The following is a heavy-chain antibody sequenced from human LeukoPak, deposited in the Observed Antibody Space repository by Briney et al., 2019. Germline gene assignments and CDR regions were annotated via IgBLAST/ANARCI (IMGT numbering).Heavy chain of an antibody. V-gene: IGHV3-33*01. CDR1: GFTFSRYG. CDR2: IWYDGSNK. D-gene: IGHD3-9*01. J-gene: IGHJ4*02. CDR3: VRAYDILTGPEY. Sequence: PGGSLRLSCAASGFTFSRYGTHWVRQAPGKGLEWVAVIWYDGSNKYYADSVKGRFTISRDNSKSMLYLQMNSLSAEDTAVYYCVRAYDILTGPEYWGQGTLVTVSS.